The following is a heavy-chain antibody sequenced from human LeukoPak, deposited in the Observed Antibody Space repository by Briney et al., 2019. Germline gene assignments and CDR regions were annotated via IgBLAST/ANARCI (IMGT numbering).Heavy chain of an antibody. CDR1: GGSFSGYY. Sequence: SETLSLTCAVYGGSFSGYYWSWIRQPPGKGLEWIGSIYYSGSTYYNPSLKSRVTISVDTSKNQFSLKLSSVTAADTAVYYCARHGILEALLDYWGQGTLVTVSS. D-gene: IGHD3-3*01. CDR2: IYYSGST. V-gene: IGHV4-34*01. J-gene: IGHJ4*02. CDR3: ARHGILEALLDY.